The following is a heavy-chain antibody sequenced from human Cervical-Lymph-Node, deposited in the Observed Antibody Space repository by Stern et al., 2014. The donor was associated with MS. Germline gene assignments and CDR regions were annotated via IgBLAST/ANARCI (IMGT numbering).Heavy chain of an antibody. V-gene: IGHV1-69*06. D-gene: IGHD2-21*02. J-gene: IGHJ5*02. CDR2: IVPSFVTP. Sequence: VQLVQSGAEVKKPGSSVKVSCRPFGGSFNNYALNWVRKAPGQGHEWMGGIVPSFVTPNYAQNFQGRVTIIADKSTSTVYMELSSLRSEDTAVYYCARAVGGGDYTFDPWGQGTLVTVSS. CDR3: ARAVGGGDYTFDP. CDR1: GGSFNNYA.